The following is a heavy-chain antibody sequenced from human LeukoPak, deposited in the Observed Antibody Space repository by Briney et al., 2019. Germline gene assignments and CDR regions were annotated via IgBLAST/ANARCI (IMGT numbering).Heavy chain of an antibody. V-gene: IGHV3-21*04. D-gene: IGHD3-10*01. CDR1: GFTFSSYS. CDR2: ISSSSSYI. CDR3: AKGGSITMVRGAKGYFDY. J-gene: IGHJ4*02. Sequence: PGGSLRLSCAASGFTFSSYSMNWVRQAPGKGLEWVSSISSSSSYIYYADSVKGRFTISRDNAKNSLYLQMNSLRAEDTAVYYCAKGGSITMVRGAKGYFDYWGQGTLVTVSS.